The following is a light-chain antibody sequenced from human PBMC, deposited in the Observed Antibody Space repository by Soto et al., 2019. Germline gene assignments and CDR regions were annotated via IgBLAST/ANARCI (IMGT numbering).Light chain of an antibody. Sequence: VLTQPRSVSGSPGQSVTISCTGTSSDVGGYNYVSWYQQHPGKAPKLVIYDVSERPSGVPDRFSGSKSGNTASLTVSGLQADDEADYYCCSYAGSYTFYVFGTGTKVTV. CDR2: DVS. J-gene: IGLJ1*01. CDR1: SSDVGGYNY. CDR3: CSYAGSYTFYV. V-gene: IGLV2-11*01.